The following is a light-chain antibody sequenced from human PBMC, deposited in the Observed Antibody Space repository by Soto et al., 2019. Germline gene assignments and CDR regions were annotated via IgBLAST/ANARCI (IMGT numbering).Light chain of an antibody. Sequence: DIVMTQSPDSLAVSLGERATINCKSSQSVLYSSNNKNYLAWYQQKPGRPPKLLIYWASTRESGVPDRFSGSGSGTDFTLTISSLQAGDVAVYYCQQYLDAPQTFGQGTKVEIK. J-gene: IGKJ1*01. CDR3: QQYLDAPQT. V-gene: IGKV4-1*01. CDR2: WAS. CDR1: QSVLYSSNNKNY.